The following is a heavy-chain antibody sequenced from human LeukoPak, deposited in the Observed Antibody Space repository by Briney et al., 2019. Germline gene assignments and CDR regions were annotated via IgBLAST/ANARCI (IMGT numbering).Heavy chain of an antibody. Sequence: PGGSLRLSCAASGFTFSSYGMHWVRQAPGKGLEWVAVISYDGSNKYYADSVKGRFTISRDNSKNTLYLQMNSLRAEDTAVYYCARDLAAAAGIFDYWGQGTLVTVSS. CDR1: GFTFSSYG. J-gene: IGHJ4*02. CDR2: ISYDGSNK. CDR3: ARDLAAAAGIFDY. D-gene: IGHD6-13*01. V-gene: IGHV3-30*19.